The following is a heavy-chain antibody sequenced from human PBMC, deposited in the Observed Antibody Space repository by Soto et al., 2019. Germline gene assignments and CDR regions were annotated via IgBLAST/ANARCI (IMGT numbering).Heavy chain of an antibody. CDR2: IYYSGST. Sequence: PXQTLSLTCAVAGGSISSSSYYWGWIRQPRGKGLEWIGSIYYSGSTYYNPSLKSRVTISVDTSKNQFSLKLSSVTAADTAVYYCARAYCSGGSCSSFDYWGQGTLVTVSS. D-gene: IGHD2-15*01. J-gene: IGHJ4*02. V-gene: IGHV4-39*01. CDR1: GGSISSSSYY. CDR3: ARAYCSGGSCSSFDY.